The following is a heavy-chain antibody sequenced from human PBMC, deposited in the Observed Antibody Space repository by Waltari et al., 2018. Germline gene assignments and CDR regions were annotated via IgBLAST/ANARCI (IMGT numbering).Heavy chain of an antibody. V-gene: IGHV1-2*06. Sequence: QVQLVQSGAEVKKPGASVKVSCKASGYTFTGYYMHWVRQATGQGLEWMGRINPNSGGTNYAQKFQGRVTMTRDTSISTAYMELSRLRSDDTAVYYCARARYYDSIGSWAFDIWGQGTMVTVSS. D-gene: IGHD3-22*01. CDR2: INPNSGGT. CDR1: GYTFTGYY. J-gene: IGHJ3*02. CDR3: ARARYYDSIGSWAFDI.